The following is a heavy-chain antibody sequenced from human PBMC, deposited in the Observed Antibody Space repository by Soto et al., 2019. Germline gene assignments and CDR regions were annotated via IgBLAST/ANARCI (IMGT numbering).Heavy chain of an antibody. V-gene: IGHV3-73*01. CDR2: IRSKANSYAT. J-gene: IGHJ4*02. D-gene: IGHD2-15*01. CDR1: GFTFSGSA. Sequence: PWGSLRLSWAASGFTFSGSAMHWVRQAPGKGLEWVGRIRSKANSYATAYAASVKGRFKISRDDSKNTAYLQMNSLKTEETAVYYCTRRADIVVVVAATEKSFDYWAQGPLVTVSS. CDR3: TRRADIVVVVAATEKSFDY.